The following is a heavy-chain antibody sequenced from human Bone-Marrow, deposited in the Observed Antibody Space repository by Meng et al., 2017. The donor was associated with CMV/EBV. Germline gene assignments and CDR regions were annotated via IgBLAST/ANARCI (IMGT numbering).Heavy chain of an antibody. J-gene: IGHJ6*02. CDR2: ISHDGSNK. CDR3: ARTIAVAGTWGYYYYGMDV. CDR1: GFTFSSYG. D-gene: IGHD6-19*01. V-gene: IGHV3-30*19. Sequence: SCAASGFTFSSYGMHWVRQAPGKGLEWVAVISHDGSNKYYADSVKGRFTISRDNSKNTVHLQMNSLRPEDTVVYYCARTIAVAGTWGYYYYGMDVWGQGTTVTVSS.